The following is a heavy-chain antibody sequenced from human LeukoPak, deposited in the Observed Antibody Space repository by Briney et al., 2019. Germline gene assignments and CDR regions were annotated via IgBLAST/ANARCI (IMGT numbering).Heavy chain of an antibody. J-gene: IGHJ4*02. D-gene: IGHD6-19*01. CDR3: AKGKDSVAGATNDY. Sequence: PGGSLRLSCAASGFTFSSYEMNWVRQAPGKGLEWVSYISSSGSTIYYADSVKGRFTISRDNAKNSLYLQMNSLRAEDTAVYYCAKGKDSVAGATNDYWGQGTLVTVSS. CDR1: GFTFSSYE. V-gene: IGHV3-48*03. CDR2: ISSSGSTI.